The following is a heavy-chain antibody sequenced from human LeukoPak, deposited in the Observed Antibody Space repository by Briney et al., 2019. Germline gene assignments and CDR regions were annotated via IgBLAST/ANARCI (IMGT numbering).Heavy chain of an antibody. D-gene: IGHD3-10*01. V-gene: IGHV3-23*01. CDR2: ISGSGGST. Sequence: GGSLRLSCVASGFTFSSYSMNWVRQAPGKGLEWVSAISGSGGSTYYADSVKGRFTISRDNSKNTLYLQMNSLRAEDTAVYYCAKHRGPNYYGSGKLDYWGQGTLVTVSS. J-gene: IGHJ4*02. CDR1: GFTFSSYS. CDR3: AKHRGPNYYGSGKLDY.